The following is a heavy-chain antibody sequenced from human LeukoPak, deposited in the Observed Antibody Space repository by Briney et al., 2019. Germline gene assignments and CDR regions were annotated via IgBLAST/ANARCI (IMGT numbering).Heavy chain of an antibody. V-gene: IGHV3-15*01. CDR3: TTDPPSKCRPEQWLVTCDYYFDY. J-gene: IGHJ4*02. CDR1: GFTFKNAW. Sequence: PGGSLRLSCEASGFTFKNAWMIWVRQAPGKGPEWVGRIKSTRDGGATEYAAPVKGRFTISRDDSKNTVYLQMSSLITDDTGVYYCTTDPPSKCRPEQWLVTCDYYFDYWGQGTLVTVSS. CDR2: IKSTRDGGAT. D-gene: IGHD6-19*01.